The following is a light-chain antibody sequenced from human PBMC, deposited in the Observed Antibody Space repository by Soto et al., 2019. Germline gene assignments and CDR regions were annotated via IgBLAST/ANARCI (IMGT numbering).Light chain of an antibody. J-gene: IGKJ1*01. CDR2: GAS. CDR1: QRVNSNY. V-gene: IGKV3-20*01. Sequence: EIVWTQSPGTLSLSPGERATLSCRSSQRVNSNYLAWYQQKPGQGPRLLMYGASSRATGIPDRFSGSESGTDFNLTISRLEPEEFAVYYCQQYDNSPRPFGQGTKVEIK. CDR3: QQYDNSPRP.